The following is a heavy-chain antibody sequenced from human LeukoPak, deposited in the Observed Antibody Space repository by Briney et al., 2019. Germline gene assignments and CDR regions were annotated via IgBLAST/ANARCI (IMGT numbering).Heavy chain of an antibody. Sequence: GASVKVSCKTSGYSFTDYYIHWVRQAPGQGLEWMGWINRKSGRTSSARKFQGRVTITRDQSITTLYMDMAWLTSDDTAMYFCARADFIDAGPYLIGPWGQRTLVTVSS. D-gene: IGHD3-3*01. CDR1: GYSFTDYY. J-gene: IGHJ5*02. CDR3: ARADFIDAGPYLIGP. V-gene: IGHV1-2*02. CDR2: INRKSGRT.